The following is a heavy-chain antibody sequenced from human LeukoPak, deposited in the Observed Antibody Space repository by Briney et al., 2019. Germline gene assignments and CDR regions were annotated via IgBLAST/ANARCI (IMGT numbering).Heavy chain of an antibody. V-gene: IGHV3-15*01. CDR3: TTQMGATSLFFGAFDI. D-gene: IGHD3-10*01. CDR2: IKSKTDGGTT. J-gene: IGHJ3*02. CDR1: GLTFSNAW. Sequence: GGSLRLSCAASGLTFSNAWMSWVRQAPGKGLEWVGRIKSKTDGGTTDYAAPVKGRFIISRDDSKNTLYLQMNSLKTEDTAVYSCTTQMGATSLFFGAFDIWGQGTMVTVSS.